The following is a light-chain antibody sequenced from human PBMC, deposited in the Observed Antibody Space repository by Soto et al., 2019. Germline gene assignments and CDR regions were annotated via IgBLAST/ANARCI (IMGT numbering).Light chain of an antibody. V-gene: IGKV3-15*01. CDR2: DTS. Sequence: EIVMTQSPATLSVSPGERATLSCRASQIVSSHLAWYQQKPGQALRLLIYDTSTRATGILARFSGSVSGTEFTLTISSLQSEDFAVYYCQQYNNWPPCTFGQGTKVDIK. CDR3: QQYNNWPPCT. CDR1: QIVSSH. J-gene: IGKJ1*01.